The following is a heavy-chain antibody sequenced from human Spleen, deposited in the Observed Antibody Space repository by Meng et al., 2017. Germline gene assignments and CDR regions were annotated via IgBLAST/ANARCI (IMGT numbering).Heavy chain of an antibody. CDR2: IKSNTDGGTA. CDR3: TWDDKAVSDY. CDR1: GFYFNNAW. J-gene: IGHJ4*02. D-gene: IGHD1-26*01. Sequence: EVHLVESGGELVKPGGSLRLSCASSGFYFNNAWMSLLRQAPGKGLEWVGRIKSNTDGGTAEYAAPVTGRFTISRDDSKSTLYLQMSGLRIDDTGVYYCTWDDKAVSDYWGQGTLVTVSS. V-gene: IGHV3-15*01.